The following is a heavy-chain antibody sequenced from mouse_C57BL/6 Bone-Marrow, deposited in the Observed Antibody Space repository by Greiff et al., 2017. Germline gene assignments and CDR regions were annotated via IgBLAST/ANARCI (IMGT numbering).Heavy chain of an antibody. V-gene: IGHV14-4*01. Sequence: VQLQQSGAELVRPGASVKLSCTASGFNIKDDYMHWVKQRPEQGLEWIGWIDPENGDTEYASKFQGKATITADTSSNTAYLQLSSLTSEDTAVYYCTRDDGYPLFAYWGQGTLVTVSA. CDR3: TRDDGYPLFAY. J-gene: IGHJ3*01. CDR1: GFNIKDDY. D-gene: IGHD2-3*01. CDR2: IDPENGDT.